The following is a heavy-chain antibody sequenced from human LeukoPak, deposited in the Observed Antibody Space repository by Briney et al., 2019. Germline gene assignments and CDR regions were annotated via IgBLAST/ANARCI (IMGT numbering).Heavy chain of an antibody. CDR1: GSTFSSYA. Sequence: ASVKVSCKASGSTFSSYAISWVRQAPGQGLEWMGWISAYNGNTNYAQKLQGRVTMTTDTSTSTAYMELRSLRSDDTAVYYCARSNYYDSSGYYTYWGQGTLVTVSS. CDR3: ARSNYYDSSGYYTY. D-gene: IGHD3-22*01. V-gene: IGHV1-18*01. J-gene: IGHJ4*02. CDR2: ISAYNGNT.